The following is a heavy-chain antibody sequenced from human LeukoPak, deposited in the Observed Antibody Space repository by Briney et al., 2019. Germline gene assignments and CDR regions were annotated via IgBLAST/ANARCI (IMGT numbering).Heavy chain of an antibody. CDR2: IYTSGST. CDR3: ARVSSRSGSWDFDS. CDR1: GGSISGYY. D-gene: IGHD1-26*01. Sequence: SETLSLTCTVSGGSISGYYWSWIRQPAGKGLEWIGRIYTSGSTNYNPSLKSRVTMSVDTSRNQFSLKLSSVTAADTAVYYCARVSSRSGSWDFDSWGQGTLVTVSP. V-gene: IGHV4-4*07. J-gene: IGHJ4*02.